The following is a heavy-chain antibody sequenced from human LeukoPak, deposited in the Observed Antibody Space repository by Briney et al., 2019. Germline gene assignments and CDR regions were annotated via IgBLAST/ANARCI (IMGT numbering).Heavy chain of an antibody. D-gene: IGHD4-17*01. CDR1: GFTFSGYW. J-gene: IGHJ4*02. Sequence: PGGSLRLSCAASGFTFSGYWMSWVRQAPGKGVEWVANIKQDGSEKYYVDSVKGRFTISRDNDKNSLYLQMNSLRAEDTAVYYCARGHGDYDYWGQGTLVTVSS. CDR3: ARGHGDYDY. CDR2: IKQDGSEK. V-gene: IGHV3-7*01.